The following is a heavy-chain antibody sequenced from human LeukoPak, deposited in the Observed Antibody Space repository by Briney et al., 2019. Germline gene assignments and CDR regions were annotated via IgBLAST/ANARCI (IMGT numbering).Heavy chain of an antibody. V-gene: IGHV4-39*01. D-gene: IGHD3-16*01. CDR2: IYYSGIP. CDR3: ARHERGYYFDY. Sequence: SETLSLTCAVSGGSISSSSYFWGWIRQPPGKWLEWIGAIYYSGIPYYNPSLKSRVTLSVDTSKNQFSLRLSFVTAADTAVYYCARHERGYYFDYWGQGTLVTVSS. J-gene: IGHJ4*02. CDR1: GGSISSSSYF.